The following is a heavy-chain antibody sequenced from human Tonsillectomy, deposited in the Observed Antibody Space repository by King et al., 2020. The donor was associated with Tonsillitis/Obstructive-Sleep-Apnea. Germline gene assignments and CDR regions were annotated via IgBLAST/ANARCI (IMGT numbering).Heavy chain of an antibody. V-gene: IGHV4-34*01. CDR1: CGSFSGYY. Sequence: VQPQQWGAGLLKPSETLSLTCAVYCGSFSGYYCTCIRQSPGKGLEWIGETAHSGSPNDNPSLKSRVTMSVDTSKNQFSLKLRSVTAADTAVYDCARGTPETAFDIWGQGTMVTVSS. J-gene: IGHJ3*02. CDR2: TAHSGSP. CDR3: ARGTPETAFDI. D-gene: IGHD1-14*01.